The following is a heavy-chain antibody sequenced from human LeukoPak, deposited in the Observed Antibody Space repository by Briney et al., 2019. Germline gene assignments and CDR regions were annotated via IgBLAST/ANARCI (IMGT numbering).Heavy chain of an antibody. CDR1: GYTFTSYG. CDR2: ISAYNGNT. J-gene: IGHJ3*02. D-gene: IGHD6-19*01. CDR3: AGDGSGWYSGAFDI. Sequence: ASVKVSCKASGYTFTSYGISWVRQAPGQGLEWMGWISAYNGNTNYAQKLQGRVTMTTDTSTSTAYMELRSLRSDDTAVYYCAGDGSGWYSGAFDIWGQGTMVTVSS. V-gene: IGHV1-18*01.